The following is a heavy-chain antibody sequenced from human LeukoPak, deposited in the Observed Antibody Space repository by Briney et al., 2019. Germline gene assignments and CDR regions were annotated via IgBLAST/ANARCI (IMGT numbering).Heavy chain of an antibody. CDR1: GFTFSSYS. CDR2: ISSSSSTI. V-gene: IGHV3-48*01. J-gene: IGHJ3*02. Sequence: GGSLRLSCAASGFTFSSYSMNWVRQAPGKGLEWVSYISSSSSTIYYADSVKGRFTISRDNAKNSLYLQMNSLRAEDTAVYYCARSLVAARRELAFDIWGQGTMVTVSS. D-gene: IGHD6-6*01. CDR3: ARSLVAARRELAFDI.